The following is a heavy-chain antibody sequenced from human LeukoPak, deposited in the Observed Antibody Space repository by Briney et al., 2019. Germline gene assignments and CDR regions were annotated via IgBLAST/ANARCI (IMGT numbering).Heavy chain of an antibody. Sequence: GGSLRLSCAASGFTFSSYWMSWVRQAPGKGLELVANIKQDGSEKYYVDSVRGRFTISRDNAKNSLYLQMNSLRAEDTAVYYCARDLYGGPFDYWGQGTLVTVSS. CDR2: IKQDGSEK. CDR3: ARDLYGGPFDY. J-gene: IGHJ4*02. CDR1: GFTFSSYW. D-gene: IGHD4-23*01. V-gene: IGHV3-7*01.